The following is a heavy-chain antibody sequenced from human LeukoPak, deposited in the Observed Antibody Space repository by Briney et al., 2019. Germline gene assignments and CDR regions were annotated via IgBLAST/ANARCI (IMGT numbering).Heavy chain of an antibody. D-gene: IGHD5-12*01. V-gene: IGHV1-2*02. CDR1: GHTFTGYY. CDR2: INPNSGGT. Sequence: VASVKVSCKASGHTFTGYYMHWVRQAPGQGLEWMGWINPNSGGTNYAQKFQGRVTMTRDTSISTAYMELSRLRSDDTAVYYCARDRKVAYDAFDIWGQGTMVTVSS. J-gene: IGHJ3*02. CDR3: ARDRKVAYDAFDI.